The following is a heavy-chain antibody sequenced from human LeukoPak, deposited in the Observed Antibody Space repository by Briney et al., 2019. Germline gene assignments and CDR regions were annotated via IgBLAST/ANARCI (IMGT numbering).Heavy chain of an antibody. J-gene: IGHJ4*02. CDR2: INHTGST. CDR3: ARNLIPEQLVVNF. Sequence: SETLSLTCAVSGGSFSGYYWNWIRQPPGKGLEWIGEINHTGSTNYNPSLKSRVTMSVDTSKNQFSLNLRSVTPEDTAVYYCARNLIPEQLVVNFWGQGTLVTVSS. V-gene: IGHV4-34*01. D-gene: IGHD6-13*01. CDR1: GGSFSGYY.